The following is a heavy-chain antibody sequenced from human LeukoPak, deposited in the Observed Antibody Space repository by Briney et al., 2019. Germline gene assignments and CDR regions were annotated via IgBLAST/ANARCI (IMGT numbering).Heavy chain of an antibody. CDR1: GYSIWKGYY. CDR2: IYYSGSS. Sequence: PSETLSLTCAVSGYSIWKGYYWGWTRQPPGMGLEWIGSIYYSGSSYYNPSLRSRVTISVDTSKNELSLKVSSVTAADTAVYYCARLWGHSYGYSDYWGQGTLVTVSS. D-gene: IGHD5-18*01. V-gene: IGHV4-38-2*01. J-gene: IGHJ4*02. CDR3: ARLWGHSYGYSDY.